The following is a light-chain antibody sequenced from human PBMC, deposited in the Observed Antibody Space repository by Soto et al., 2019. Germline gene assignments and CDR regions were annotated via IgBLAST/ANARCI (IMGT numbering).Light chain of an antibody. Sequence: QSVLTQPPSASGSPGQSVTISCTGTKSDIGVYDFVSWYQHHPGKAPRLIIYEVVQRPSGVPDRFSGSKSGNTASLTVSGVQAEDEADYYCCSYAGTTTWVFGGGTQLTVL. CDR2: EVV. CDR3: CSYAGTTTWV. J-gene: IGLJ3*02. V-gene: IGLV2-8*01. CDR1: KSDIGVYDF.